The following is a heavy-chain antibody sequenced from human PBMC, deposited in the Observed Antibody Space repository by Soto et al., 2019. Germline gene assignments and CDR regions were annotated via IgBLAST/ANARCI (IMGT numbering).Heavy chain of an antibody. CDR1: GGSISSYY. D-gene: IGHD3-10*01. V-gene: IGHV4-59*01. CDR2: IYYSGST. J-gene: IGHJ4*02. CDR3: ARGPLAMVRGGKGYFDY. Sequence: PSETLSLTCTVSGGSISSYYWSWIRQPPGKGLEWIGYIYYSGSTNYNPSLKSRVTISVDTSKNQFSLKLSSVTAADTAVYYCARGPLAMVRGGKGYFDYWGQGTLVTVSS.